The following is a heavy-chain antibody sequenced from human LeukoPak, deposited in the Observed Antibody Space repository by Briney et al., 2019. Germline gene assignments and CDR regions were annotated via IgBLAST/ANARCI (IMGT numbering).Heavy chain of an antibody. V-gene: IGHV3-30*04. CDR3: ARAGIAAARSPFDY. Sequence: GGSLRLSCAASGFTFSSYAMHWVRQAPGKGLEWVAVISYDGSNKYYTDSVKGRFTISRDNSKNTLYLQMNSLRAEATAVYYCARAGIAAARSPFDYWGQGTLVTVSS. CDR1: GFTFSSYA. CDR2: ISYDGSNK. D-gene: IGHD6-13*01. J-gene: IGHJ4*02.